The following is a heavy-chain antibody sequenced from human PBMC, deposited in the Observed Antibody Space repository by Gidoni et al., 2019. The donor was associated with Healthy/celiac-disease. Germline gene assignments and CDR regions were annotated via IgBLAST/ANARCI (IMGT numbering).Heavy chain of an antibody. V-gene: IGHV3-48*01. CDR1: GFTFSSYS. CDR3: ARMSDFWSGYCY. J-gene: IGHJ4*02. D-gene: IGHD3-3*01. Sequence: EVQLVESGGGLVQPGGSRGLSCAASGFTFSSYSMNWVRQAPGKGLEWVSYISSSMSTIYYADSVKGRFTISRDNAKNSLYLQMNSLRAEDTAVYYCARMSDFWSGYCYWGQGTLVTVAS. CDR2: ISSSMSTI.